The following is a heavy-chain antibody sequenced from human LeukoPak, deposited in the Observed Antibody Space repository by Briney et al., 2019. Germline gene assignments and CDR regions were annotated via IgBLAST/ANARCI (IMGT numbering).Heavy chain of an antibody. CDR3: ARRESGRGSSWSDY. CDR2: INHSGST. CDR1: GGSFSGYY. J-gene: IGHJ4*02. D-gene: IGHD6-13*01. V-gene: IGHV4-34*01. Sequence: SETLSLTCAVYGGSFSGYYWSWIRQPPGKGLEWIGEINHSGSTNYNPPLKSRVTISVDTSKNQFSLKLSSVTAADTAVYYCARRESGRGSSWSDYWGQGTLVTVSS.